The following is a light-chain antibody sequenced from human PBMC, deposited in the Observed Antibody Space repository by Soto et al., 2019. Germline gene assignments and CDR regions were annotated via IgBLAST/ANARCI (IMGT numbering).Light chain of an antibody. V-gene: IGLV2-23*01. J-gene: IGLJ2*01. Sequence: QSALTQPASVSGSPGQSITISCTGTSSDVGSYNLVSWYQQHPGKAPKLMIYEGSKRPSGVSNRFSGSKSGNTASLTISGLQAEDEEDYYCCSYAGSSTAVVFGGGTKLNVL. CDR2: EGS. CDR1: SSDVGSYNL. CDR3: CSYAGSSTAVV.